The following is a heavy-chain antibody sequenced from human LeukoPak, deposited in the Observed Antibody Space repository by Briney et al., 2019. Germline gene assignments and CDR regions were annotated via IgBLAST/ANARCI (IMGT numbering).Heavy chain of an antibody. V-gene: IGHV3-33*01. Sequence: QTGRSLRLSCAASGFTFSSYGMHWVRQAPGKGLEWVAVIWYDGSNKYYADSVKGRFTIFRDSSKNTLYLQMNNLRAEDTAVYYCAARIWSAYYTFDCWGQGTLVTVSS. CDR2: IWYDGSNK. CDR1: GFTFSSYG. D-gene: IGHD3-3*01. CDR3: AARIWSAYYTFDC. J-gene: IGHJ4*02.